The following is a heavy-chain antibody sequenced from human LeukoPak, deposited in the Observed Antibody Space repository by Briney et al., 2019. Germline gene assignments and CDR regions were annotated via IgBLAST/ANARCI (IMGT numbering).Heavy chain of an antibody. D-gene: IGHD4-17*01. CDR2: IYYSGST. Sequence: SETLSLTCTVSGGSISSYYWSWIRQPPGKGLEWIGYIYYSGSTNYNPSLKSRVTISVDTSKNQFSLKLSSVTAADTAVYYCARVTVTTFYYGMDVWGQGTTVTVSS. CDR1: GGSISSYY. V-gene: IGHV4-59*01. J-gene: IGHJ6*02. CDR3: ARVTVTTFYYGMDV.